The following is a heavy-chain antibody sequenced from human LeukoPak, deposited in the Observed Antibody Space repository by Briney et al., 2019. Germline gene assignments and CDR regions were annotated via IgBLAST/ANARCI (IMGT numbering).Heavy chain of an antibody. Sequence: GGCXXLSCVASGFVFSTYNXXXVRQAPGKGXXXXXXXSSSSXXXYYADSVXGXFXXXXDDDKNSLSRQMNSLKTEDTGVYYCTTDQPRFYYDSSGYDYWGQGTLVTVSS. J-gene: IGHJ4*02. CDR2: XSSSSXXX. CDR3: TTDQPRFYYDSSGYDY. V-gene: IGHV3-21*03. D-gene: IGHD3-22*01. CDR1: GFVFSTYN.